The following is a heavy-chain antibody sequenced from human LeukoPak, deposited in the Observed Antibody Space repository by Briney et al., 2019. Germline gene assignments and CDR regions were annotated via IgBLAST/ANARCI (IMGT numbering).Heavy chain of an antibody. J-gene: IGHJ6*03. Sequence: SETLSLTCAVYGGSFSGYYWSWIRQPPGKGLEWIGEINHSGSTDYNPSLKNRVTISVDTSKNQFSLKLSSVTAADTAVYYCARGQSKYEYYYYYMDVWGKGTTVTVSS. V-gene: IGHV4-34*01. D-gene: IGHD4-11*01. CDR3: ARGQSKYEYYYYYMDV. CDR1: GGSFSGYY. CDR2: INHSGST.